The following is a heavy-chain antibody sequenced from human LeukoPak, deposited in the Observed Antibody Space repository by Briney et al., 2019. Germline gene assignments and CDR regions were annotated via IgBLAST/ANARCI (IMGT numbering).Heavy chain of an antibody. CDR1: GYTFTGNF. J-gene: IGHJ6*03. D-gene: IGHD6-19*01. V-gene: IGHV1-2*02. CDR2: INPNNGDT. CDR3: ARCGAVAGRYYYYYMDV. Sequence: GASVKVSCKTSGYTFTGNFMHWVRQAPGQGPEWMGWINPNNGDTNYAQKFQGRVTMTRVTSITTAYMELSSLRSDDTAVYYCARCGAVAGRYYYYYMDVWGKGTTVTVSS.